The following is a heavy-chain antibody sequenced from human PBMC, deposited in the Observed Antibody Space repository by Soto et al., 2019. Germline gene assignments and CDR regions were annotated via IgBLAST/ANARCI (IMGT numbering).Heavy chain of an antibody. CDR2: ISYDGSDK. V-gene: IGHV3-30*18. CDR3: AKESYYDSSDYNAFDI. D-gene: IGHD3-22*01. Sequence: QVQLVESGGAVVQPGRSLRLSCAASGFTFSTYGMHWVRQDPGKGLEWVAVISYDGSDKYYADSVKGRFTISRDSSKNMLYLQMNSLRAEDTAIYYCAKESYYDSSDYNAFDIWGQGTMVTVSS. J-gene: IGHJ3*02. CDR1: GFTFSTYG.